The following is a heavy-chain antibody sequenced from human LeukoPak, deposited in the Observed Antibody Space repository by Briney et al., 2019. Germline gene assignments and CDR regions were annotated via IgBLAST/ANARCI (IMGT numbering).Heavy chain of an antibody. V-gene: IGHV5-51*01. CDR2: IYPGDSDT. CDR3: ARTGGWSGRSEYFQK. D-gene: IGHD2-15*01. J-gene: IGHJ1*01. Sequence: GESLKISCKGSGYSFTSYWIAWVRQMPGKGLEWMGIIYPGDSDTRYSPSFQGHVTISADKSISTASLQWNSLKASDTAMYYCARTGGWSGRSEYFQKWGQGTLVTVSS. CDR1: GYSFTSYW.